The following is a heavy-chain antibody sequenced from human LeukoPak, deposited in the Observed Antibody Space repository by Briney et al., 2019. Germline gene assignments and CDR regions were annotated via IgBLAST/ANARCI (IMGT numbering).Heavy chain of an antibody. CDR1: GGSFSDYY. V-gene: IGHV4-34*01. Sequence: PSETLSLTCAVYGGSFSDYYWGWIRQPPGKGLEWIGEITHSGSTNYNPSLMSRVTMSVDTSKTQFSLKLTSVTAADTAVYYCARTTEGGYTYGYFYYYYMDVWGKGTTVTISS. CDR2: ITHSGST. CDR3: ARTTEGGYTYGYFYYYYMDV. J-gene: IGHJ6*03. D-gene: IGHD5-18*01.